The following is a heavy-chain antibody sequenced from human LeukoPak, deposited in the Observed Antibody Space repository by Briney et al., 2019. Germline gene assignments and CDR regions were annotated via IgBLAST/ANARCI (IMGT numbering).Heavy chain of an antibody. CDR1: GFTFSSYG. V-gene: IGHV3-30*02. Sequence: TGGSLRLSCAASGFTFSSYGMHWVRQAPGKGLEWVAFIRYDGSNKYYADSVKGRFTISRDNSKNTLYLQMNSLRAEDTAVYYCANLGLNAFDIWGQGTMVTVSS. D-gene: IGHD3/OR15-3a*01. CDR2: IRYDGSNK. J-gene: IGHJ3*02. CDR3: ANLGLNAFDI.